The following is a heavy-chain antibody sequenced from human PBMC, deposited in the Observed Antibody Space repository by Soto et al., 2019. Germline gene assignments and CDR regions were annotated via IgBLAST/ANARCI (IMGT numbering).Heavy chain of an antibody. Sequence: SETLSLTCTVSGGSISSGGYYWSWIRQHPGKGLEWIGYIYYSGSTYYNPSLKSRVTISVDTSKNQFSLKLSSVTAADTAVYYCARDRRAYYDDSSGPIEDDFDIWGQGTMVTVSS. D-gene: IGHD3-22*01. V-gene: IGHV4-31*03. J-gene: IGHJ3*02. CDR2: IYYSGST. CDR1: GGSISSGGYY. CDR3: ARDRRAYYDDSSGPIEDDFDI.